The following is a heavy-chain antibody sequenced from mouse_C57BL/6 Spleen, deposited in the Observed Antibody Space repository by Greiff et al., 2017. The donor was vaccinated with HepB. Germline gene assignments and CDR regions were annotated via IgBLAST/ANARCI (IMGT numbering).Heavy chain of an antibody. J-gene: IGHJ2*01. CDR1: GYTFTDYE. V-gene: IGHV1-15*01. Sequence: VQLQQSGAELVRPGASVTLSCKASGYTFTDYEMHWVKQTPVHGLEWIGAIDPETGGTAYNQKFKGKAILTADKSSSTAYRELRSLTSEDSAVYYCTRGDDGYYFDYWGQGTTLTVSS. CDR2: IDPETGGT. D-gene: IGHD2-3*01. CDR3: TRGDDGYYFDY.